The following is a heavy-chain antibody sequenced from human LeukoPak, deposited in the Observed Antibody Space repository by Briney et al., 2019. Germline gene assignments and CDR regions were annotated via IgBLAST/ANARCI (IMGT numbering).Heavy chain of an antibody. CDR2: ISGSGGST. CDR3: AKSPRLLGYCSGGSCCDLFDI. J-gene: IGHJ3*02. Sequence: GGSLRLSCAASGFTFSSYAMSWVRQAPGKGLEWVSAISGSGGSTYYADSVKGRFTISRDNSKNTLYLQMNSLRAEDTAVYYCAKSPRLLGYCSGGSCCDLFDIWGQGTMVTVSS. CDR1: GFTFSSYA. V-gene: IGHV3-23*01. D-gene: IGHD2-15*01.